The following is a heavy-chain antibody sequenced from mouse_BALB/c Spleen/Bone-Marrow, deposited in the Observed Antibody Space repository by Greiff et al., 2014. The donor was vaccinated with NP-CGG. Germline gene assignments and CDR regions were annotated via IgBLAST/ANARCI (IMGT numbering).Heavy chain of an antibody. J-gene: IGHJ2*01. V-gene: IGHV5-6-3*01. CDR2: INSNGGST. CDR1: GFTFSNYG. CDR3: VRGNYGNYVDYFDF. Sequence: EVKLMESGGGLVQPGGSLKLSCAASGFTFSNYGMSWVRQTPDKRLELVATINSNGGSTHYPDSVKGRFTISRDTAKNTLYLQMSSLKSEETAMYYCVRGNYGNYVDYFDFWGQGTTLTVSS. D-gene: IGHD2-1*01.